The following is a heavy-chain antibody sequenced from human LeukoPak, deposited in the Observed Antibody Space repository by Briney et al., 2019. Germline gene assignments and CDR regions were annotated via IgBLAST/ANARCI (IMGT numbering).Heavy chain of an antibody. Sequence: PSQPLSLTCTVSGGSISYGSYHWSWVRQPAGKGLEWIGRIYTSGSTNYNPSLKSRLTISVDTSKNQFSLKLSSVTAADTAVYYCARVVIINDASDIWGQGSMVTVSS. J-gene: IGHJ3*02. CDR3: ARVVIINDASDI. CDR1: GGSISYGSYH. V-gene: IGHV4-61*02. D-gene: IGHD3-3*01. CDR2: IYTSGST.